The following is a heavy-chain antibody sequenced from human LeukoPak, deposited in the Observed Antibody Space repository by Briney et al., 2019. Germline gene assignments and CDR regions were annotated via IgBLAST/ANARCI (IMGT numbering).Heavy chain of an antibody. CDR3: ARDPEECSSTSCDGGY. CDR1: GFTFSSYS. D-gene: IGHD2-2*01. Sequence: GGSLRLSCAASGFTFSSYSMNWVRQAPGKGLEWVSYISSSSSTIYYADSVKGRFTISRDNAKNSLYLQMNSLRAEDTAVYYCARDPEECSSTSCDGGYRGQGTLVTVSS. CDR2: ISSSSSTI. V-gene: IGHV3-48*01. J-gene: IGHJ4*02.